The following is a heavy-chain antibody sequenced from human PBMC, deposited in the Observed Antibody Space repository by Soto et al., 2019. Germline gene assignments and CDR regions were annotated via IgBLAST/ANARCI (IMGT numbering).Heavy chain of an antibody. D-gene: IGHD3-3*01. Sequence: QVQLQESGPGLVKPSQTLSLTCTVSGGSISSGDYYWSWIRQHPGKGLEWIGYIYYSGSTYYNPSLKSRRTXSXDXXKNQFALKLSSLTAADTAVYYCARWWSGSRQGFDPWGQGTLVTVSS. CDR3: ARWWSGSRQGFDP. CDR2: IYYSGST. CDR1: GGSISSGDYY. V-gene: IGHV4-31*03. J-gene: IGHJ5*02.